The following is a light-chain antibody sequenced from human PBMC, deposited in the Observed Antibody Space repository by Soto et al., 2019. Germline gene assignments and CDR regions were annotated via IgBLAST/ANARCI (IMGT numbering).Light chain of an antibody. J-gene: IGKJ1*01. CDR1: QDINKW. Sequence: DIQMTQSPSSVSASVGDRVTITCRASQDINKWLARYQQKPGLAPNLVIYTATRLHGGGPSRFSGSASGTEFTLTVTSLQPDDFATYYGQQFNSDSFGQGTKVDIK. CDR2: TAT. CDR3: QQFNSDS. V-gene: IGKV1-12*01.